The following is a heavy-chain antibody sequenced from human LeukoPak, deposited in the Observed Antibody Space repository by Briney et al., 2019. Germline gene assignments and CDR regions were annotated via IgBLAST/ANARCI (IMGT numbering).Heavy chain of an antibody. CDR2: ICYSGST. Sequence: SETLSLTCTVSGGSISSTDDYWGWIRQPPGKGPEWIGRICYSGSTYYNPSLKSRVTISEDPSKNQFSLKLSSVTAADTAVYYCAREDGASMDNAFDIWGQGTMVTVSS. CDR1: GGSISSTDDY. V-gene: IGHV4-39*07. CDR3: AREDGASMDNAFDI. J-gene: IGHJ3*02. D-gene: IGHD3-3*02.